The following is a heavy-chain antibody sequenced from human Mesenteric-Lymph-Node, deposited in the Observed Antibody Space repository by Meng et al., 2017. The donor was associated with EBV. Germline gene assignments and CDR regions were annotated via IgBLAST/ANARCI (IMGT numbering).Heavy chain of an antibody. V-gene: IGHV4-30-2*01. CDR3: ARAGAYYDVLTGFDY. D-gene: IGHD3-9*01. CDR1: GGSLSSGGYS. CDR2: IYHTGTT. J-gene: IGHJ4*02. Sequence: QRQLQESASDLVTPPQPRSFPCAVFGGSLSSGGYSWNWIRQTPGRGLEWIGYIYHTGTTYYTPSLKSRVTMSVDRSTNQFSLWLKSVTAADTAIYYCARAGAYYDVLTGFDYWGQGTLVTVSS.